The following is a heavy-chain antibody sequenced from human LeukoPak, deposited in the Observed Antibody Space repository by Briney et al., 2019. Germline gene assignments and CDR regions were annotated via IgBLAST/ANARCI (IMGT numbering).Heavy chain of an antibody. CDR2: ISAYNGNT. D-gene: IGHD6-19*01. CDR1: GYTFTSYG. Sequence: ASVKVFCKASGYTFTSYGISWVRQAPGQGLEWMGWISAYNGNTNYAQKLQGRVTMTTDTSTSTAYMELRSLRSDDTAVYYCARDRSSGSNDAFDIWGQGTMVTVSS. J-gene: IGHJ3*02. V-gene: IGHV1-18*01. CDR3: ARDRSSGSNDAFDI.